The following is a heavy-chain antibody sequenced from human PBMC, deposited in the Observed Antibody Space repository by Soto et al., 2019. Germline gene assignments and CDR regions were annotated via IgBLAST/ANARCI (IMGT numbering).Heavy chain of an antibody. CDR2: IYHAGSV. CDR1: GYSIASVYY. Sequence: TLSLTCAVSGYSIASVYYWAWTWQSLRKELEWIGSIYHAGSVYYNPSLNNHVAVSLDSSKNHFSLKLTSVTAADTAVYYCARSFEYYGMDVWGQGTTVTVSS. CDR3: ARSFEYYGMDV. J-gene: IGHJ6*02. D-gene: IGHD3-9*01. V-gene: IGHV4-38-2*01.